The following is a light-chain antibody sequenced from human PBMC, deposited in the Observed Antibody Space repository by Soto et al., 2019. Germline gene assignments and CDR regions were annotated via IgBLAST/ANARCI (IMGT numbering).Light chain of an antibody. CDR2: DVT. CDR3: SSYAGNNNLV. J-gene: IGLJ2*01. CDR1: ISDVAGYNY. Sequence: QSALTQPRSVSGSPGQSVSISCTGPISDVAGYNYVSWYQHHPGKAPKLLISDVTKRPSWVPDRFSGSKSGNTASLTISELQAEDEADYYCSSYAGNNNLVFGGGTKVTVL. V-gene: IGLV2-11*01.